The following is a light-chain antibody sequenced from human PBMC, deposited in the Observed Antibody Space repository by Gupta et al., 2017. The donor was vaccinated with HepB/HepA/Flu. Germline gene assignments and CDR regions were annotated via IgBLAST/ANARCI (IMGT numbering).Light chain of an antibody. CDR1: SSNIGSNY. CDR3: AAWDDSLSGRV. J-gene: IGLJ2*01. Sequence: QSVLTQPPSASGSPGQRVPLSCSGSSSNIGSNYVYWYQQLPGTAPKLLIYRNNQRPSGVPDRFSGSKSGTSASLAISGLRSEDEADYYCAAWDDSLSGRVFGGGTKLTVL. CDR2: RNN. V-gene: IGLV1-47*01.